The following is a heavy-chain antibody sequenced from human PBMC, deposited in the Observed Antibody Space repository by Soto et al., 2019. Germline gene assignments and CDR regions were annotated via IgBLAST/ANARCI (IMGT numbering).Heavy chain of an antibody. CDR3: ARRSLGYYYFDF. CDR1: GFTFSSFG. Sequence: LRLSCAASGFTFSSFGMHWVRQAPGKGLEWVSGISSSSSNTYYADSVKGRFTISRDNSKNTLYLQMSSLRAEDTAIYFCARRSLGYYYFDFWGQGTLVTVSS. V-gene: IGHV3-23*01. J-gene: IGHJ4*02. CDR2: ISSSSSNT. D-gene: IGHD2-21*01.